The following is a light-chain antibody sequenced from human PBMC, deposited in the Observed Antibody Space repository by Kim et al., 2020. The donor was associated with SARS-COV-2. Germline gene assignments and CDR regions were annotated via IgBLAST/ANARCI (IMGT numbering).Light chain of an antibody. J-gene: IGLJ2*01. CDR1: SLRNYY. CDR3: QSRDSGGNVV. V-gene: IGLV3-19*01. CDR2: GRD. Sequence: VALGQTVRITCQGDSLRNYYATWDQQKPRQAPVLVIYGRDNRPSGIPDRFSGSASGNTASLTISGAQAEDEAEFYCQSRDSGGNVVFGGGTKLTVL.